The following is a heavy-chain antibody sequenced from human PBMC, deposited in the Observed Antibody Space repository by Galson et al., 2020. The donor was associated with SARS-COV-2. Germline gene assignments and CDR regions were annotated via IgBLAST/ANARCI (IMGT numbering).Heavy chain of an antibody. Sequence: SETLSLTCTVSGGSISSYYWSWIRQPPGKGLEWIGYIYYSGSTNYNPSLKSRVTISVDTSKNQFSLKLSSVTAADTAVYYCARGHPTRYYDSSGFAFDIWGQGTMVTVSS. CDR1: GGSISSYY. CDR2: IYYSGST. CDR3: ARGHPTRYYDSSGFAFDI. D-gene: IGHD3-22*01. J-gene: IGHJ3*02. V-gene: IGHV4-59*01.